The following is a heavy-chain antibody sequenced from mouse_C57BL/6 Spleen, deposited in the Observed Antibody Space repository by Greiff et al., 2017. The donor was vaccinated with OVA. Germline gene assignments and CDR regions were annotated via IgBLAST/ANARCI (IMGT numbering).Heavy chain of an antibody. D-gene: IGHD2-4*01. V-gene: IGHV1-82*01. CDR2: IYPGDGDT. J-gene: IGHJ1*03. Sequence: VQLVESGPELVKPGASVKISCKASGYAFSSSWMHWVKQRPGKGLEWIGRIYPGDGDTNYNGKFKGKATLTADKSSSTAYMQLSSLTSEDSAVYFCARSIYYDYDAGWYFDVWGTGTTVTVSS. CDR3: ARSIYYDYDAGWYFDV. CDR1: GYAFSSSW.